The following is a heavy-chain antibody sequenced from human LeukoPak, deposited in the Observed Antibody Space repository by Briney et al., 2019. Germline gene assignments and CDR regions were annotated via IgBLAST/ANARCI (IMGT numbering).Heavy chain of an antibody. J-gene: IGHJ4*02. Sequence: PGGSLRLSCAASGFTFSDYYMSWIRQAPGKGLEWISNIRTTAEGAKYAYYAGSVKGRFTISRDNSKNTVYLQMNSLRAEDTAVYYCARLLWFGEDGYFDYWGQGTLVTVSS. CDR3: ARLLWFGEDGYFDY. CDR1: GFTFSDYY. D-gene: IGHD3-10*01. CDR2: IRTTAEGAKYA. V-gene: IGHV3-11*03.